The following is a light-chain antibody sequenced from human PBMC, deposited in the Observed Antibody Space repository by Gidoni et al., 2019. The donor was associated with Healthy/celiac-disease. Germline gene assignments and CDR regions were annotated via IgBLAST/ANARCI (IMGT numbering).Light chain of an antibody. Sequence: EIVMTQSPATLSVSPGERATLSCRASQSVSSNLAWYQQKPGQAPSLLIYGASTRATGLPARLSGSGSGTEFTLTISSLQSEDFAVYYCQQYNNWTPLTFGGGTKVEIK. CDR3: QQYNNWTPLT. CDR2: GAS. CDR1: QSVSSN. V-gene: IGKV3-15*01. J-gene: IGKJ4*01.